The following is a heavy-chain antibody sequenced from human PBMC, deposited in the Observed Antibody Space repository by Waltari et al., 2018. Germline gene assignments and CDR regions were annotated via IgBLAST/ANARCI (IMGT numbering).Heavy chain of an antibody. CDR1: GYSISSGYY. D-gene: IGHD1-20*01. Sequence: QVQLQESGPGLVKPSETLSLTCAVSGYSISSGYYWGWIRQPPGKGLEWIGSIYHSGSTDHTPSLKSRFTISVDTSKNQFSLTLSSVTAADTAVYYCARISGRYPFDYWGQGTLVTVSS. CDR2: IYHSGST. CDR3: ARISGRYPFDY. V-gene: IGHV4-38-2*01. J-gene: IGHJ4*02.